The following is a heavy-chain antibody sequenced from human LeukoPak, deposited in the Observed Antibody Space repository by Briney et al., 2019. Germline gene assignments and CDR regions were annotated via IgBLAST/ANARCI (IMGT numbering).Heavy chain of an antibody. CDR3: ARALWNDEGFMGYFDY. CDR2: IIPIFGTA. D-gene: IGHD1-1*01. J-gene: IGHJ4*02. Sequence: SVKVSCKASGYTFTSYGISWVRQAPGQGLEWMGGIIPIFGTANYAQKFQGRVTITADKSTSTAYMELSSLRSEDTAVYYCARALWNDEGFMGYFDYWGQGTLVTVSS. V-gene: IGHV1-69*06. CDR1: GYTFTSYG.